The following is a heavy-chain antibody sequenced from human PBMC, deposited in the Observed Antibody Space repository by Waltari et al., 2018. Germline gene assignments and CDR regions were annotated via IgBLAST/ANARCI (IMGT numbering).Heavy chain of an antibody. CDR2: IYYSGST. Sequence: QLQLQESGPGLVKPSETLSLTCTVSGGSISSSSYYWGWIRQTPGKGLEWIGSIYYSGSTYYNPALKSRVTISVDTSKNQCSLKLSSVTAADTAVYYCARVRVVVTSAGMDVWGQGTTVTVSS. CDR3: ARVRVVVTSAGMDV. V-gene: IGHV4-39*07. J-gene: IGHJ6*02. CDR1: GGSISSSSYY. D-gene: IGHD2-15*01.